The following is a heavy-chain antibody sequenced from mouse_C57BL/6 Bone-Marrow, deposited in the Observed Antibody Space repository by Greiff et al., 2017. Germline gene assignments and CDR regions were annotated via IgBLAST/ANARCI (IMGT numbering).Heavy chain of an antibody. Sequence: EVMLVESGGGLVKPGGSLKLSCAASGFTFSSYTMSWVRQTPEKRLQWVAAISGGGGNTYYPDSVKGRFAISRDNDKNLLYLQMRSLRSEDTALYYCSRQVTTVLATKYFDVWGTGTTVTVSS. V-gene: IGHV5-9*01. CDR3: SRQVTTVLATKYFDV. D-gene: IGHD1-1*01. J-gene: IGHJ1*03. CDR1: GFTFSSYT. CDR2: ISGGGGNT.